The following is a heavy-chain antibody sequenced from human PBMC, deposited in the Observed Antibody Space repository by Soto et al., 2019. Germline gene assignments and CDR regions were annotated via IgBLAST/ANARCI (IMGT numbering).Heavy chain of an antibody. CDR3: AKARSDSGYDKRAFDY. Sequence: GGSLRLSCAASGFTFSSYTMNWVRQAPGKGLEWVSTISTGGGSTYYADSVEGRFTISRDNSKNTLYLQMNSLRAEDTAVYYCAKARSDSGYDKRAFDYWGRGTLVTVSS. D-gene: IGHD5-12*01. J-gene: IGHJ4*02. CDR1: GFTFSSYT. V-gene: IGHV3-23*01. CDR2: ISTGGGST.